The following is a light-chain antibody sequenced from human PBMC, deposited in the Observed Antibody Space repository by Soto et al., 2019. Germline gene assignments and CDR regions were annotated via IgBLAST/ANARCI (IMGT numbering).Light chain of an antibody. CDR2: DAS. V-gene: IGKV1-33*01. Sequence: DIQLTQSPSSLSASVGDRVTITCQASQDISNHLNWYQQKPGKAPNLLIYDASDLETGVPSRFSGGGSVTFFSITINSLQPEDIATCYCQKHDGVPLFGPGTKVKIK. CDR3: QKHDGVPL. J-gene: IGKJ3*01. CDR1: QDISNH.